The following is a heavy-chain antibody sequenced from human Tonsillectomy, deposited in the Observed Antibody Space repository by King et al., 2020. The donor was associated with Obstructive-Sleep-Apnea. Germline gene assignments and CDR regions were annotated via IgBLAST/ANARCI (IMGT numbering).Heavy chain of an antibody. CDR3: TTDCVVSSVWCGAFHY. CDR2: IKNKANGETP. CDR1: GFTFSNAW. D-gene: IGHD6-19*01. V-gene: IGHV3-15*01. J-gene: IGHJ4*02. Sequence: VQLVESGGGLVKPGGSLRLSCAASGFTFSNAWMTWVRQAPGKGLEWVGSIKNKANGETPDYAAPVKGRFTISRDDSKDTLYLQMNSLKSEDTAMYYCTTDCVVSSVWCGAFHYWGQGALVTVSS.